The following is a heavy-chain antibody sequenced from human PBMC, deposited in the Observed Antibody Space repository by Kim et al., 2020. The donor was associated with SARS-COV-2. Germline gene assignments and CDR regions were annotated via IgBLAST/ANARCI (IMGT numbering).Heavy chain of an antibody. D-gene: IGHD6-19*01. CDR2: IYYSGST. V-gene: IGHV4-59*01. CDR1: GGSISSYY. Sequence: SETLSLTCTVSGGSISSYYWSWIRQPPGKGLEWIGYIYYSGSTNYNPSLKSRVTISVDTSKNQFSLKLSSVTAADTAVYYCARLVPTRGIAVARGSFDYWGQGTLVTVTS. J-gene: IGHJ4*02. CDR3: ARLVPTRGIAVARGSFDY.